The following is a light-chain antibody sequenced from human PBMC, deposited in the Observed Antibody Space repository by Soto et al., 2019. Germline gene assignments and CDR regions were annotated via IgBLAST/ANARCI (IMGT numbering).Light chain of an antibody. CDR2: AAS. CDR1: QTIFTF. V-gene: IGKV1-6*01. J-gene: IGKJ5*01. CDR3: LQDYNYPIT. Sequence: SQMTQSPSSLSASVGDRVTITGRSSQTIFTFLGWYQQKPGKAPKLLIYAASSLQSGVPSRFSGSGSGTDFTLTISSLQPEDFATYYCLQDYNYPITFGQGTRLAIK.